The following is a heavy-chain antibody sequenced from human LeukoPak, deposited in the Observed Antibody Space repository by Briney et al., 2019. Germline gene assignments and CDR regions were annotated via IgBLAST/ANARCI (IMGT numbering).Heavy chain of an antibody. J-gene: IGHJ5*02. CDR3: ARGKVVYARYNWFDP. V-gene: IGHV1-18*01. CDR1: GYTFTSYG. D-gene: IGHD2-8*02. Sequence: ASVKVSCKASGYTFTSYGISWVRQAPGQGLEWMGWISAYNGNTNYAQKPQGRVTMTTDTSTSTAYMELRSLRSDDTAVYYCARGKVVYARYNWFDPWGQGTLVTVSS. CDR2: ISAYNGNT.